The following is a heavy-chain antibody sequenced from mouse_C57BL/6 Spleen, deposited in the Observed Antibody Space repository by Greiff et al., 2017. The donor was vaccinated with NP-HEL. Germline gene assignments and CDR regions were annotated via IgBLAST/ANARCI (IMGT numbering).Heavy chain of an antibody. V-gene: IGHV1-81*01. CDR2: IYPRSGNT. Sequence: VKVVESGAELARPGASVKLSCKASGYTFTSYGISWVKQRTGQGLEWIGEIYPRSGNTYYNEKFKGKATLTADKSSSTAYMELRSLTSEDSAVYFCARMGKDYWGQGTTLTVSS. CDR1: GYTFTSYG. D-gene: IGHD4-1*01. J-gene: IGHJ2*01. CDR3: ARMGKDY.